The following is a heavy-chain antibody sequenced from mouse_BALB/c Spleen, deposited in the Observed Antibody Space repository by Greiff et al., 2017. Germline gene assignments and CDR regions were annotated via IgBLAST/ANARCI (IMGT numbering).Heavy chain of an antibody. Sequence: DVQLQESGAELVRPGALVKLSCKASGFNIKDYYMHWVKQRPEQGLEWIGWIDPENGNTIYDPKFQGKASITADTSSNTAYLQLSSLTSEDTAVYYCARFLLQYYFDYWGQGTTLTVSS. D-gene: IGHD2-12*01. V-gene: IGHV14-1*02. J-gene: IGHJ2*01. CDR2: IDPENGNT. CDR1: GFNIKDYY. CDR3: ARFLLQYYFDY.